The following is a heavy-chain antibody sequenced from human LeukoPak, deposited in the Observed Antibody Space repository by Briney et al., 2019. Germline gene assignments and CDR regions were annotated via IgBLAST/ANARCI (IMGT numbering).Heavy chain of an antibody. V-gene: IGHV3-74*01. CDR1: GFTRSNSW. CDR3: ARGGVYGGFAS. Sequence: PWGSLRRSSAASGFTRSNSWRFWVRQPPGKGLKYVSEINNDGSRTSYADSVKGRFTISRDGAENTLFLQMNSLRAEDTAVYFCARGGVYGGFASWGQGPLVTVSS. D-gene: IGHD3-10*01. J-gene: IGHJ4*02. CDR2: INNDGSRT.